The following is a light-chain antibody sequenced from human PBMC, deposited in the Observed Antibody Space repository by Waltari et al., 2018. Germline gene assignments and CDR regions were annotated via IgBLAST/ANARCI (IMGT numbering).Light chain of an antibody. Sequence: EIVLTQSPGTLSLSPGDRVTLSCRAIQSIGTFLAWYQQKPGQPPRLLSYGASIRAAGIPDRISVSGSGTDFSLTISRLEPEDFAVYYCQHYVRLPVTFGQGTKVQIK. CDR2: GAS. CDR1: QSIGTF. CDR3: QHYVRLPVT. J-gene: IGKJ1*01. V-gene: IGKV3-20*01.